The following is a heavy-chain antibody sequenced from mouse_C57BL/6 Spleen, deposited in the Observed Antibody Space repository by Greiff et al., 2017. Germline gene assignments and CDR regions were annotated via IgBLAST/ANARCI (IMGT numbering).Heavy chain of an antibody. CDR2: LWGGGST. CDR1: GFSLTSYC. V-gene: IGHV2-9*01. J-gene: IGHJ1*03. CDR3: DKHGEAYYRNYWYFDV. Sequence: VQVVESGPGLVAPSQSLSITCTVSGFSLTSYCVDWVRQPPGQGLEWLGVLWGGGSTTYHSALMSRLGIRKDNSKSHVFLKMNRLQTDDTDMYYCDKHGEAYYRNYWYFDVRGTGTTVTVFS. D-gene: IGHD2-12*01.